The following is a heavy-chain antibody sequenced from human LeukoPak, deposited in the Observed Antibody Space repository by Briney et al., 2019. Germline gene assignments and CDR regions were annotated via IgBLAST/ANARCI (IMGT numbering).Heavy chain of an antibody. Sequence: PSETLSLTCTVSGYSISSGYYWGWIRQPPGKGLEWIGSIYHSGSTYYNPSIKNRVTISVDMSKNQLSLNLSSVTAADTAVYYRAREGATYYDNWFDPWGQGTLVTVSS. CDR1: GYSISSGYY. V-gene: IGHV4-38-2*02. CDR2: IYHSGST. J-gene: IGHJ5*02. CDR3: AREGATYYDNWFDP. D-gene: IGHD3-3*01.